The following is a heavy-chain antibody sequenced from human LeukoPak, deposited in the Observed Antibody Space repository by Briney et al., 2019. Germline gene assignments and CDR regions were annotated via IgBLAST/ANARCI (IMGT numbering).Heavy chain of an antibody. CDR2: IKQDGSEK. CDR3: AELGITMIGGV. D-gene: IGHD3-10*02. V-gene: IGHV3-7*01. Sequence: PGGSLRLSCAASGFIFNNNFMSWVRQVPGKGLEWLANIKQDGSEKTCVDSVKGRFTISRDNAKNSLYLQMNSLRAEDTAVYYCAELGITMIGGVWGKGTTVTISS. J-gene: IGHJ6*04. CDR1: GFIFNNNF.